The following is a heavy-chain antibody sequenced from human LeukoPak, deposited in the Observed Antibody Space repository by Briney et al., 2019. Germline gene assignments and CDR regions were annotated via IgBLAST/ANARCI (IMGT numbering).Heavy chain of an antibody. D-gene: IGHD3-22*01. CDR3: AREGGADSSGYYYGWFDP. Sequence: ASVKVSCKASRGTFSSYAISWVRQAPGQGLEWMGGIIPIFGTANYAQKFQGRVTITADKSTSTAYMELSSLRSEDTAVYYCAREGGADSSGYYYGWFDPWGQGTLVTVSS. CDR1: RGTFSSYA. J-gene: IGHJ5*02. V-gene: IGHV1-69*06. CDR2: IIPIFGTA.